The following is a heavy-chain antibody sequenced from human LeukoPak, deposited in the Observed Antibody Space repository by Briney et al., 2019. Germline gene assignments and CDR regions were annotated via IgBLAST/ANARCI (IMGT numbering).Heavy chain of an antibody. CDR2: ISGSGGST. D-gene: IGHD3-9*01. Sequence: GESLRLSCAASGVTFSTYAMSWVRQAPGKGLEWVSAISGSGGSTYYADSVKGRFTNYIVESKDTRDLQMNSLSAEDTAIYYGARFTPYFDILTGSGMDVWGQGTTVTVSS. CDR1: GVTFSTYA. J-gene: IGHJ6*02. CDR3: ARFTPYFDILTGSGMDV. V-gene: IGHV3-23*01.